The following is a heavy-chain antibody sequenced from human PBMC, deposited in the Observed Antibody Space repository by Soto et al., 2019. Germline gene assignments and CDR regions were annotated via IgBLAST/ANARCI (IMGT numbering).Heavy chain of an antibody. CDR1: GGSISSGGY. CDR3: ARGGSTPPGKQLWLVRYYYYYYMDV. Sequence: SETLSLTCTVSGGSISSGGYWTWIRQHPGKGLEWIGYIYYSGSTYYNPSLKSRVSISVDTSKNQFSLKLSSVTAADTAVYYCARGGSTPPGKQLWLVRYYYYYYMDVWGKGTTVTVSS. J-gene: IGHJ6*03. CDR2: IYYSGST. V-gene: IGHV4-31*03. D-gene: IGHD5-18*01.